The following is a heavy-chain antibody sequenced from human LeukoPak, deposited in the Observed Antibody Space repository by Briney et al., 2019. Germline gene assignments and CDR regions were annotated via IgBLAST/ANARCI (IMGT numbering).Heavy chain of an antibody. V-gene: IGHV1-46*01. CDR1: GYTFTSYY. J-gene: IGHJ3*02. CDR3: AREEGRITIFGVVLHDAFDI. D-gene: IGHD3-3*01. Sequence: GASVKVSCKASGYTFTSYYMHWVRQAPGQGLEWMGIINPSGGSTSYAQKFQGRVTMTRDTSTSTVYMELSSLRSEDTAVYYCAREEGRITIFGVVLHDAFDIWGQGTMVTVSS. CDR2: INPSGGST.